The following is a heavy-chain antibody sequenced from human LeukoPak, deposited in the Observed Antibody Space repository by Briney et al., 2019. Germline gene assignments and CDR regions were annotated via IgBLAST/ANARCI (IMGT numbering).Heavy chain of an antibody. V-gene: IGHV4-39*07. D-gene: IGHD5-18*01. CDR1: GGSISSSGYY. CDR3: AREIQLWLRRSGYYYYMDV. CDR2: IYYSGST. J-gene: IGHJ6*03. Sequence: KSSETLSLTCTVSGGSISSSGYYWGWIRQPPGKGLEWIGSIYYSGSTFYNPSLKSRVTISVDTSKNQFSLKLSSVTAADTAVYYCAREIQLWLRRSGYYYYMDVWGKGTTVTVSS.